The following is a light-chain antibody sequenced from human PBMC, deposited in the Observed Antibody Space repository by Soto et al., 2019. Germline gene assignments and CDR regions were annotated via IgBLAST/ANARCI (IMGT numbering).Light chain of an antibody. CDR1: SGHSSYA. Sequence: QLVLTQSPSASASLGASVKLTCTLSSGHSSYAIAWHQQQPEKGPRYLMKLNSDGSHSKGAGIPDRFSGSNSGAERYLTVSSLQSEDGADYYCQTWGTGPWVFGGGTKLTVL. V-gene: IGLV4-69*01. CDR3: QTWGTGPWV. J-gene: IGLJ3*02. CDR2: LNSDGSH.